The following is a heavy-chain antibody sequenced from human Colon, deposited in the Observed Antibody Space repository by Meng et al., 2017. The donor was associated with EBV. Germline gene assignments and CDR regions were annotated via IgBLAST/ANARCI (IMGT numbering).Heavy chain of an antibody. CDR3: ARVWQSLTAFFDS. Sequence: QGQLQESGPGLVKPSGTLSLTCAVSGGSISSSHWWTWVRQSPGKGLEWIGEVYHTGSTKYNPSLKSRLTISVDKSKNQFSLNLTSVTAADTAVYYCARVWQSLTAFFDSWGQGTLVTVSS. J-gene: IGHJ4*02. D-gene: IGHD2-21*01. CDR1: GGSISSSHW. V-gene: IGHV4-4*02. CDR2: VYHTGST.